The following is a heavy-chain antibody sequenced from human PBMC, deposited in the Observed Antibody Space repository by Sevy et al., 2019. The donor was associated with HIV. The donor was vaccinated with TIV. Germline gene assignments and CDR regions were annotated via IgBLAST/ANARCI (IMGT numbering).Heavy chain of an antibody. D-gene: IGHD3-16*01. J-gene: IGHJ4*02. CDR2: VTSDGAT. V-gene: IGHV3-23*01. Sequence: GESLKISCAASGLTFTTTGMSWVRQAPGKGLEWVAGVTSDGATYYADSVRDRFTVSRDNSKNTLYLQLNSLRADDTAMFYCAGGDTTMITDLDYWGQGTLVTVSS. CDR1: GLTFTTTG. CDR3: AGGDTTMITDLDY.